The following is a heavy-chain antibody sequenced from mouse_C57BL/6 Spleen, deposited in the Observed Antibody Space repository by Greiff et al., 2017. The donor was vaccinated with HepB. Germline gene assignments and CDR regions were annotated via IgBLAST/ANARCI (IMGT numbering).Heavy chain of an antibody. J-gene: IGHJ4*01. D-gene: IGHD2-2*01. Sequence: QVQLQQPGAELVMPGASVKLSCKASGYTFTSYWMHWVKQRPGQGLEWIGEIDPSDSYTNYNQKFKGKSTLTVDKSSSTAYMQLSSLTSEDSAVYYCARSTMVTSYAMDYWGQGTSVTVSS. CDR2: IDPSDSYT. V-gene: IGHV1-69*01. CDR1: GYTFTSYW. CDR3: ARSTMVTSYAMDY.